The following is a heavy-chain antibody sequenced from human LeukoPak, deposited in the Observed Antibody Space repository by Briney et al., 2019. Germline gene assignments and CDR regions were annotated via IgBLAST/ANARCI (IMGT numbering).Heavy chain of an antibody. CDR1: GFTFSSYL. CDR3: AKALQPYCSSNSCYAGGYYYGMDV. Sequence: PGGSLRLSCAASGFTFSSYLMHWVRQAPGKGLEWVAVISYDGSNKYYADSVKGRFTISRDNSKNTLYLQMNSLRAEDTAVYYCAKALQPYCSSNSCYAGGYYYGMDVWGQGTTVTVSS. D-gene: IGHD2-2*01. CDR2: ISYDGSNK. J-gene: IGHJ6*02. V-gene: IGHV3-30*18.